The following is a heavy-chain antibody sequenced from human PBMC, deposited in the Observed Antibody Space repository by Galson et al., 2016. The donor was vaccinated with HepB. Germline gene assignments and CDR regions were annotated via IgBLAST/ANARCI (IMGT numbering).Heavy chain of an antibody. J-gene: IGHJ5*02. CDR3: GILYGGFDP. D-gene: IGHD2/OR15-2a*01. CDR2: ISGDGRNT. Sequence: SLRLSCAVAGFSVGKNNMIWVRQAPGKGLECVSLISGDGRNTYYADSVKGQFSISRDNSKKSLYLEMNSLRTEDTAFYYCGILYGGFDPWGQGTLVTVSS. V-gene: IGHV3-43*02. CDR1: GFSVGKNN.